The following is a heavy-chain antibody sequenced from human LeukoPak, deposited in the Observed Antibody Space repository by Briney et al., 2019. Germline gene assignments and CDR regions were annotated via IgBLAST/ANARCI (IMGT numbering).Heavy chain of an antibody. CDR1: RFTVSSNY. CDR3: ARDLSGSYFFDY. J-gene: IGHJ4*02. V-gene: IGHV3-66*02. CDR2: IYSGGST. Sequence: PGGSLRLSCAASRFTVSSNYMSWVRQAPGKGLEWVSVIYSGGSTYYADSVKGRFTISRDNSKNTLYLQMNSLRAEDTAVYYCARDLSGSYFFDYWGQGTLVTVSS. D-gene: IGHD1-26*01.